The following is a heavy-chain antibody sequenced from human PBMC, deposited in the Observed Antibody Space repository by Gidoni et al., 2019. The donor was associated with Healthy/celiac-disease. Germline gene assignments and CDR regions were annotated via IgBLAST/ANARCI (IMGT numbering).Heavy chain of an antibody. Sequence: EVQLVESGGGLVKPGGSLRLSRAASGFTFSSYSMNWVRQAPGKGLEWVASISSSSSYIYYADSVKGRFTISRDNAKNSLYLQMNSLRAEDTAVYYCARDRRELLDYYYYYYMDVWGKGTTVTVSS. CDR1: GFTFSSYS. V-gene: IGHV3-21*01. D-gene: IGHD1-26*01. J-gene: IGHJ6*03. CDR2: ISSSSSYI. CDR3: ARDRRELLDYYYYYYMDV.